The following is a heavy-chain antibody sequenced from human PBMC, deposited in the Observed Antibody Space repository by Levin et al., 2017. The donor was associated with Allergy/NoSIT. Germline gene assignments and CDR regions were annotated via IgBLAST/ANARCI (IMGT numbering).Heavy chain of an antibody. Sequence: SETLSLTCTVSGGSISSSSYYWGWIRQPPGKGLEWIGSIYYSGSTYYNPSLKSRVTISVDTSKNQFSLKLSSVTAADTAVYYCASLGATRGWPEYFQHWGQGTLVTVSS. D-gene: IGHD1-26*01. V-gene: IGHV4-39*07. J-gene: IGHJ1*01. CDR2: IYYSGST. CDR1: GGSISSSSYY. CDR3: ASLGATRGWPEYFQH.